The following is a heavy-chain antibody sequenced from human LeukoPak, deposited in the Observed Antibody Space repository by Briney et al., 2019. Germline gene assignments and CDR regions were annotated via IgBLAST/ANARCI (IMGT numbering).Heavy chain of an antibody. V-gene: IGHV3-30*02. CDR3: AKLACSGGTCYNYFDY. J-gene: IGHJ4*02. Sequence: GGSLRLSCAASRFTFSRYGMHWVRQAPGKGLEWVAFIRYDGSNKHYADSVKGRFTISRDNSRNTLYLQMNSLRAEDTAVYSCAKLACSGGTCYNYFDYWGQGTLVTVSS. CDR1: RFTFSRYG. CDR2: IRYDGSNK. D-gene: IGHD2-15*01.